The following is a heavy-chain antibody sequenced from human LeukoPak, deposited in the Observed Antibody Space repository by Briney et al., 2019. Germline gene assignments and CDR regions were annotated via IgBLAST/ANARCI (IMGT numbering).Heavy chain of an antibody. V-gene: IGHV3-73*01. CDR3: SAAVGTDFYDYGMDV. J-gene: IGHJ6*02. CDR2: IRSKANTYAT. Sequence: GGSLRLSCAASGFTFSGSAMHWVRQASGKGLEWVGRIRSKANTYATAYAASVKGRFSISRDDSKSTAYLQLNSLKTEDTAVYYCSAAVGTDFYDYGMDVWGQGALVTVSS. D-gene: IGHD6-13*01. CDR1: GFTFSGSA.